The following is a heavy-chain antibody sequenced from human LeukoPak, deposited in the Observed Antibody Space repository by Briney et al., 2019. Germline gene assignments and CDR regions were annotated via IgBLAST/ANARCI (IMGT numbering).Heavy chain of an antibody. Sequence: GGSLRLSCAASGFTFSSFAFSWVRQAPGQGLEWMGGIVPIFGTANYAQKFQGRVTITADESTSTAYMELRSLRSEDTAVYYCARGGGSGSSDFDYWGQGTLVTVSS. J-gene: IGHJ4*02. CDR3: ARGGGSGSSDFDY. CDR1: GFTFSSFA. CDR2: IVPIFGTA. D-gene: IGHD3-10*01. V-gene: IGHV1-69*01.